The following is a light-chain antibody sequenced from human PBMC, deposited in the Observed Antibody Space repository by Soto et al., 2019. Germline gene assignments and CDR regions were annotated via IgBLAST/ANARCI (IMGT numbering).Light chain of an antibody. CDR1: QDISVY. Sequence: DIQMTQSPSSLSASVGDRVTITCRASQDISVYLNWYQQKAGKAPKLLIFDALNLGPGVPSRFTGSGSGTDFTLTINNLQAEDVGTYYCQQYDDLPPLTFGGGTKVEIK. V-gene: IGKV1-33*01. CDR2: DAL. CDR3: QQYDDLPPLT. J-gene: IGKJ4*01.